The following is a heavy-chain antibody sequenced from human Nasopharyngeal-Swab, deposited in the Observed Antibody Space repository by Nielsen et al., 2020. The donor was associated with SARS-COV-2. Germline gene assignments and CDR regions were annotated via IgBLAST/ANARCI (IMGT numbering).Heavy chain of an antibody. V-gene: IGHV3-23*01. J-gene: IGHJ4*02. CDR3: AKDLGVESPLWFDY. Sequence: GESLKISCPASGFTFSSYAMSWVRQAPGKGLEWVSEISGSGGSTYYAESVKGRFTISRDNSKNTLYLQMSSLRAEDTAIYYCAKDLGVESPLWFDYLGQGTLLTVSS. CDR2: ISGSGGST. D-gene: IGHD4-23*01. CDR1: GFTFSSYA.